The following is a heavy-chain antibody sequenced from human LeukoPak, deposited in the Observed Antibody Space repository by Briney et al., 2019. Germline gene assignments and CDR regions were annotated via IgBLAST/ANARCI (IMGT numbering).Heavy chain of an antibody. CDR3: TTPAAGPRAEYSQY. Sequence: GGSLRLSCTASGFTFRSYSMNWVRQAPGKGLEWASSISPDARFIYYADSLKGRFTVSRDNTKNSLYLQMSSLAVEDTAVYYCTTPAAGPRAEYSQYWGQGTMVTVSS. V-gene: IGHV3-21*01. CDR2: ISPDARFI. CDR1: GFTFRSYS. J-gene: IGHJ1*01. D-gene: IGHD6-13*01.